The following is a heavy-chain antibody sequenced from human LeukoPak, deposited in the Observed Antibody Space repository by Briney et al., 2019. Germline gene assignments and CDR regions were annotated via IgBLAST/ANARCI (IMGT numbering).Heavy chain of an antibody. V-gene: IGHV3-23*01. J-gene: IGHJ4*02. CDR1: GFTFSSSA. D-gene: IGHD3-22*01. CDR2: VSASGGTT. CDR3: AKGSGYSLEY. Sequence: GGSLRLSCAASGFTFSSSAMRWVRQAPGKGLEWVSSVSASGGTTYYADSVKGRFTISRDSSKNTLYLQMNSLRAEDTALYYCAKGSGYSLEYWGQGTLVTVSS.